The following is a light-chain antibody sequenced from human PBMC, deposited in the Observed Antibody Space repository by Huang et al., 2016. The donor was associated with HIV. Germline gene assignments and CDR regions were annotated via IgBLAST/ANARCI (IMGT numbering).Light chain of an antibody. CDR2: GAS. CDR3: QQYNKWPPYT. Sequence: VMTQSPATLSVSPGERATLSCRASESILRNLAWYQQRPGETPRRLIYGASVRLPGIPDRFRGSGSGTEFSLTISSLQSEDFAVYYCQQYNKWPPYTYGQGTKLEIK. J-gene: IGKJ2*01. V-gene: IGKV3-15*01. CDR1: ESILRN.